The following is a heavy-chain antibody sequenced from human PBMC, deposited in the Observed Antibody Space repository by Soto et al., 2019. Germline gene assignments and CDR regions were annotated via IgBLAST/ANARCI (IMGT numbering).Heavy chain of an antibody. CDR3: ARGPFRYTWHPRWLDP. Sequence: PVGSLRLYFAGSGFTFSSYTMHWGRQAPGPGLEWVSVVSYDGSNKYYADSVKGRFTISRDNSKNTLYLQLQSLSPEDWAVYNYARGPFRYTWHPRWLDPWGQGTLVTVSS. V-gene: IGHV3-30*04. J-gene: IGHJ5*02. CDR1: GFTFSSYT. CDR2: VSYDGSNK. D-gene: IGHD3-9*01.